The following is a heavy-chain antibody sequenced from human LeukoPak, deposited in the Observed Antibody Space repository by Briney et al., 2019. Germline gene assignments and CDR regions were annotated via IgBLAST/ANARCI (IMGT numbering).Heavy chain of an antibody. V-gene: IGHV3-48*01. CDR1: GFTFSSYS. CDR3: ARDPNYYDSSTPDS. Sequence: GGSLRLSCAASGFTFSSYSMNWVRQAPGKGLEWVSYISSSSSTIYYADSVKGRFTISRDNAKNSLYLQMNSLRAEDTAVYYCARDPNYYDSSTPDSWGQGTLVTVSS. CDR2: ISSSSSTI. J-gene: IGHJ4*02. D-gene: IGHD3-22*01.